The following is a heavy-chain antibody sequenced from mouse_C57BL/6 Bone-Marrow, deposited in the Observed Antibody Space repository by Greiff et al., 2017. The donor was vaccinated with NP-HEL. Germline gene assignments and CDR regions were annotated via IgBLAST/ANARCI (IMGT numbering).Heavy chain of an antibody. CDR2: FYPGSGSI. V-gene: IGHV1-62-2*01. CDR3: ARHEDEGVYYGNYGY. J-gene: IGHJ2*01. D-gene: IGHD2-1*01. CDR1: GYTFTEYP. Sequence: VQLQQSGAELVKPGASVKLSCKASGYTFTEYPIHWVKQRSGQGLEWIGWFYPGSGSIKYNEKFKDKATLTADKSSSTVYMERSRVTSEDSAVYCCARHEDEGVYYGNYGYWGQGTTLTVSS.